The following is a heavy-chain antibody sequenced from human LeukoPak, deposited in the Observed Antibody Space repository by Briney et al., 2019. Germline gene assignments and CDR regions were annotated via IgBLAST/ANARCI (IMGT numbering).Heavy chain of an antibody. Sequence: GGSLRLSCAASGFTFSSYAMSWVRQAPGKGLEWVSGISGSGVGTYYADSVKGRFTISRDNSKTTLYLQMNSLRAEDTAVYYCASLYDFWSGYDYGMDVWGQGTTVTVSS. CDR3: ASLYDFWSGYDYGMDV. CDR1: GFTFSSYA. J-gene: IGHJ6*02. V-gene: IGHV3-23*01. CDR2: ISGSGVGT. D-gene: IGHD3-3*01.